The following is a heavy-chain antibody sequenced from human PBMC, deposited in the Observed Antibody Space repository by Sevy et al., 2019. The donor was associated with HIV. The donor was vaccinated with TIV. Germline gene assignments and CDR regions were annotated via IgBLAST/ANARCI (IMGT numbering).Heavy chain of an antibody. CDR1: GYSFTNYW. D-gene: IGHD2-15*01. V-gene: IGHV5-51*01. J-gene: IGHJ4*02. CDR2: IYPSDSNI. CDR3: VSHRGGFVY. Sequence: GESLKISCKGSGYSFTNYWIGWVRQMPGKGLEWMGIIYPSDSNIRYSPSFQGQVTISADKSISTAYLQWSSLKASATAMYFCVSHRGGFVYWGQGTLVTVSS.